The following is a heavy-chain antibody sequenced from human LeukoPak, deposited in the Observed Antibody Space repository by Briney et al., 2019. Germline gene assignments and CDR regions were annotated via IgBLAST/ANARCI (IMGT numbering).Heavy chain of an antibody. D-gene: IGHD2-21*02. J-gene: IGHJ4*01. CDR1: GFAFSRYE. Sequence: PGGSLRLSCATSGFAFSRYEMNWVRQAPGKGLEWISYISDSDGSIYYADSVKGRFTISRDNAKNSLYLQMNSLRVEDTAVYYCARDRAYCGGDCYSGYFDSWGHGTLVTVSS. V-gene: IGHV3-48*03. CDR2: ISDSDGSI. CDR3: ARDRAYCGGDCYSGYFDS.